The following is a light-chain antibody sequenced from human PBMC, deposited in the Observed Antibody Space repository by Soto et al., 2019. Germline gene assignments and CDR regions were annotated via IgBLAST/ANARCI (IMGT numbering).Light chain of an antibody. CDR2: DNN. J-gene: IGLJ2*01. CDR3: GTCDSSMSAVV. Sequence: QSVLTQPPSVSAAPGQKVTISCSGSSSNIGNNYVSWYQHLPGAAPKLLIYDNNRRPSGIPDRFSGSKSGTSATLGITGLQTGDEADYYCGTCDSSMSAVVFGGGTQLTVL. V-gene: IGLV1-51*01. CDR1: SSNIGNNY.